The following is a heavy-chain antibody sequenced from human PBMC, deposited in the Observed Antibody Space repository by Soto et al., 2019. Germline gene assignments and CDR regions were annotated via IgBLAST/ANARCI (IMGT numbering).Heavy chain of an antibody. Sequence: ESGGGVVQPGRSLRLSCAASGFTFSRYAMHWVRQAPGKGLEWVAVISYDGSNKYYADSVKGRFTISRDNSKNTLYLQMNSLRAEDTAVYYCAKDQGPNGDYGFDYWGQGTLVTVSS. CDR3: AKDQGPNGDYGFDY. CDR1: GFTFSRYA. V-gene: IGHV3-30*04. D-gene: IGHD4-17*01. CDR2: ISYDGSNK. J-gene: IGHJ4*02.